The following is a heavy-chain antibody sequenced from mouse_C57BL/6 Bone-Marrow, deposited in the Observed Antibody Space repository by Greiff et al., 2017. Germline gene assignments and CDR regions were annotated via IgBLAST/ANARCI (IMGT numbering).Heavy chain of an antibody. Sequence: QVQLQQSGPELVKPGASVKISCKASGYAFSSSWMNWVKQRPGKGLEWIGRIYPGDGDTNYNGKFKGKATLTADKSSSTAYMQLSSLTSEDSAVYFCARSIYYYGVYYFDYWGQGTTLTVSS. D-gene: IGHD1-1*01. CDR1: GYAFSSSW. CDR3: ARSIYYYGVYYFDY. J-gene: IGHJ2*01. V-gene: IGHV1-82*01. CDR2: IYPGDGDT.